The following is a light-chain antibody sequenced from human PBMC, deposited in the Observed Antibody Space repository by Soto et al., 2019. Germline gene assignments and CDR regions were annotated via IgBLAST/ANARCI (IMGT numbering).Light chain of an antibody. J-gene: IGKJ2*01. V-gene: IGKV1-5*01. CDR2: HVS. Sequence: DIQMTQSPSTLSASVGDRVTITCRASQSISSWLAWYQQRPGKAPKLLMYHVSTLESGVPSRFSGSGSGSEFTLTIRALQPDDFATYYCQYYYTKSPAFGQGTKLEIK. CDR1: QSISSW. CDR3: QYYYTKSPA.